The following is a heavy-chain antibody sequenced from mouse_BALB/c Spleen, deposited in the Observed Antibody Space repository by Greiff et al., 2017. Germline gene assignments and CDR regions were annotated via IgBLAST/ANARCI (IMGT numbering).Heavy chain of an antibody. CDR2: INPSSGYT. Sequence: QVQLQQSAAELARPGASVKMSCKASGYTFISYTMHWVKQRPGQGLEWIGYINPSSGYTEYNQKFKDKTTLTADKSSSTAYMQLSSLTSEDSAVYYCARRGLNWDRFAYWGQGTLVTVSA. CDR1: GYTFISYT. D-gene: IGHD4-1*01. CDR3: ARRGLNWDRFAY. J-gene: IGHJ3*01. V-gene: IGHV1-4*02.